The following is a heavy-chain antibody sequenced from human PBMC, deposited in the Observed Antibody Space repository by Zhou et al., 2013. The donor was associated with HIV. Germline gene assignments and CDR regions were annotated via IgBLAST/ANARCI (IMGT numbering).Heavy chain of an antibody. CDR2: INPSSGTT. V-gene: IGHV1-46*03. Sequence: QVQLVQSAAEVKKPGASVKVSCKASGYTFTDYYIHWVRQAPGQGPEWMGIINPSSGTTSYTQNFQGRVTFTRDTSTNTVNMELNSLRSEDTAVYYCNRGMQGWVNDAFDIWGQGTMVTVSS. CDR1: GYTFTDYY. D-gene: IGHD2-21*01. CDR3: NRGMQGWVNDAFDI. J-gene: IGHJ3*02.